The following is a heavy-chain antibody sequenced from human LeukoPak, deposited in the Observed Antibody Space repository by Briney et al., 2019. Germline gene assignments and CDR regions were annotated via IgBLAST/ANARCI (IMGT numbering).Heavy chain of an antibody. V-gene: IGHV4-34*01. CDR1: GGSFSGYY. D-gene: IGHD4-17*01. CDR2: INHSGST. Sequence: PSETLSLTCAVYGGSFSGYYWSWIRQPPGKGLEWIGEINHSGSTNYNPSLKSRVTISVDTSKNQFSLKLSSVTAADTAVYYCARVNVHGDYPDYWGQGTLVTVSS. CDR3: ARVNVHGDYPDY. J-gene: IGHJ4*02.